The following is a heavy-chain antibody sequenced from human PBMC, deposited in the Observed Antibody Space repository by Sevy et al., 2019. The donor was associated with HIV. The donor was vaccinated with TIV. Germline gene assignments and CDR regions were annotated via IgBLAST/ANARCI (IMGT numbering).Heavy chain of an antibody. D-gene: IGHD6-19*01. CDR3: GRGSGWRTEYYFDY. CDR1: GFTFSNYA. CDR2: ISYNGRSK. J-gene: IGHJ4*02. Sequence: GESLKISCAASGFTFSNYAMYWVRQAPGKGLEWVALISYNGRSKDHSDSVKGRFTITRDSSNNNLYLQMNSLRAEDTTVYYCGRGSGWRTEYYFDYWGQGILVTVSS. V-gene: IGHV3-30*04.